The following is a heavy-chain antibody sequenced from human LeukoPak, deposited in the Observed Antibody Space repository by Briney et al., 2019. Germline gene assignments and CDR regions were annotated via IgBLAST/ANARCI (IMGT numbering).Heavy chain of an antibody. Sequence: ASVKVSCKASGYTFTGYYMHWVRQAPGQGREWMGWINPNSGGTNYAQKFQGRVTMTRDTSISTAYMELSRLRSDDTAVYYCARRERYYYYGMDVWGQGTTVTVSS. CDR2: INPNSGGT. V-gene: IGHV1-2*02. CDR1: GYTFTGYY. D-gene: IGHD1-26*01. J-gene: IGHJ6*02. CDR3: ARRERYYYYGMDV.